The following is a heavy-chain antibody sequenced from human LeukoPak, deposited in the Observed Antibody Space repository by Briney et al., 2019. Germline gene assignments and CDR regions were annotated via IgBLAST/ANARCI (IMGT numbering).Heavy chain of an antibody. Sequence: PSETLSLTCTVSGYSISSGYYWGWTRQPPGKGLEWIGSIYHSGSTYYNPSLKSRVTISVDTSKNQFSLKLSSVTAADTAVYYCARVGITMVRGARSHFDYWGQGTLVTVSS. CDR2: IYHSGST. D-gene: IGHD3-10*01. J-gene: IGHJ4*02. CDR3: ARVGITMVRGARSHFDY. CDR1: GYSISSGYY. V-gene: IGHV4-38-2*02.